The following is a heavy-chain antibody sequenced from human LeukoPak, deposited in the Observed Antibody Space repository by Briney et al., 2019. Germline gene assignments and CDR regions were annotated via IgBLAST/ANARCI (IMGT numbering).Heavy chain of an antibody. J-gene: IGHJ4*02. D-gene: IGHD5-18*01. V-gene: IGHV3-48*03. CDR2: ISSSGSTI. CDR1: GFTFSSYE. CDR3: ARDSHYSYGPFLDY. Sequence: GGSLRLSCAASGFTFSSYEMNWVRQAPGKGLEWVSYISSSGSTIYYADSVKGRFAISRDNAKNSLYLQMNSLRAEDTAVYYCARDSHYSYGPFLDYWGQGTLVTVSS.